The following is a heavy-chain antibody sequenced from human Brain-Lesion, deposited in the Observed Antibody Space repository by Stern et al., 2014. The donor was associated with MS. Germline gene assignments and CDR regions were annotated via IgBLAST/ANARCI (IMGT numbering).Heavy chain of an antibody. CDR1: GFSVSNNY. J-gene: IGHJ5*02. V-gene: IGHV3-53*01. CDR2: MYSGGGT. D-gene: IGHD2-15*01. CDR3: ARDRTCXGGSCYGT. Sequence: VQLVESAGKLIQPGESLRLSCAASGFSVSNNYMTWVRQAPGKGLEWVCLMYSGGGTYYADSVKGRFTISRDNSKNTLYLQMNXXRAEDTAVYYCARDRTCXGGSCYGTWGQGTLVTVSS.